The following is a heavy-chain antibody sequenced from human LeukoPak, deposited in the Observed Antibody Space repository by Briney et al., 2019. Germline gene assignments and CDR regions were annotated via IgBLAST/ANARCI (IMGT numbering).Heavy chain of an antibody. J-gene: IGHJ3*02. V-gene: IGHV3-23*01. CDR3: ASDFWSGYNAFDI. D-gene: IGHD3-3*01. CDR1: GFTFSSYA. Sequence: GGSLRLSCAASGFTFSSYAMSWVRQAPGKGLEWVSGISGSGGSTHYADSVKGRFTISRDNSKNTLYLQMNSLRAEDTAVYYCASDFWSGYNAFDIWGQGTMVTVSS. CDR2: ISGSGGST.